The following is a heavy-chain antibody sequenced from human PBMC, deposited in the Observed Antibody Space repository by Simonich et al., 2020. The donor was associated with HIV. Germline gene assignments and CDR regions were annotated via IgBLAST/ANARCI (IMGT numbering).Heavy chain of an antibody. J-gene: IGHJ4*02. V-gene: IGHV3-30*07. CDR1: GFTLSSYA. CDR2: ISYDGSNK. CDR3: ASGGSISSVWADDY. D-gene: IGHD3-16*01. Sequence: QVQLVESGGGVVQPGRSLRLSCAASGFTLSSYAMHWVRQAPGKGLEWVAVISYDGSNKDYADSVKGRFTISRNNSKNTLYLQMNSLRAEDTAVYYCASGGSISSVWADDYWGQGTLVTVSS.